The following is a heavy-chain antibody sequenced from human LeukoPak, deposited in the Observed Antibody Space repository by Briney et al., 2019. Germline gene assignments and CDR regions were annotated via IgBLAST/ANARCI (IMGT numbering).Heavy chain of an antibody. J-gene: IGHJ1*01. CDR1: GFTFSSYA. Sequence: GGSLRLSCAASGFTFSSYAMHWVRQAPGKGLEWVAVISYDGSNKYYADSVKGRFTISRDNSKNTLYLQMNSLRAEDTAVYYCARDPYYYDSSGYPVSTFQHWGQGTLVTVSS. CDR2: ISYDGSNK. V-gene: IGHV3-30-3*01. CDR3: ARDPYYYDSSGYPVSTFQH. D-gene: IGHD3-22*01.